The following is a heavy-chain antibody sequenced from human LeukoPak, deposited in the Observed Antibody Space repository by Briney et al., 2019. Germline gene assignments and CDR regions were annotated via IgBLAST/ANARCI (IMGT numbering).Heavy chain of an antibody. Sequence: ASVKVSCKASGYTFNIYGIIWVRQAPGQGLEWVGWINTCNGNTNYAPNIQDRVTMTTDTSTSTAYMELRSLRSDDTAVYYCARGAPYDFWSGYYSDYWGEGTLVTVSS. CDR2: INTCNGNT. CDR1: GYTFNIYG. J-gene: IGHJ4*02. D-gene: IGHD3-3*01. CDR3: ARGAPYDFWSGYYSDY. V-gene: IGHV1-18*01.